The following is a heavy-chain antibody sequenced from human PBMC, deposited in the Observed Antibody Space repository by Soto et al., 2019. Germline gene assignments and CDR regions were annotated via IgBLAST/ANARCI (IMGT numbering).Heavy chain of an antibody. CDR2: MYYSGST. CDR3: ARHHGYSYGYCDF. D-gene: IGHD5-18*01. J-gene: IGHJ4*02. CDR1: GDSISSRGYY. V-gene: IGHV4-39*01. Sequence: SETLSLTCTVSGDSISSRGYYWGWIRQPPGKGLEYIASMYYSGSTYYNPSLRSRVTISVDTSKNQFSLKLSSVTAADTAVYYCARHHGYSYGYCDFWGLGTLVTVSS.